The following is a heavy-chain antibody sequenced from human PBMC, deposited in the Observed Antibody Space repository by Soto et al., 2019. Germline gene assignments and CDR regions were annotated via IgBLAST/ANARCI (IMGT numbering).Heavy chain of an antibody. D-gene: IGHD2-2*01. Sequence: ASVKVSCKASGYTFTGYYMHWVRQAPGQGLEWMGWINPNSGGTNYAQKFQGWVTMTRDTSISTAYMELRRLRSDDTAVYYCARGGDCSSTSCYGVYYYYYMDVWGKGTTVTVSS. CDR3: ARGGDCSSTSCYGVYYYYYMDV. J-gene: IGHJ6*03. CDR1: GYTFTGYY. V-gene: IGHV1-2*04. CDR2: INPNSGGT.